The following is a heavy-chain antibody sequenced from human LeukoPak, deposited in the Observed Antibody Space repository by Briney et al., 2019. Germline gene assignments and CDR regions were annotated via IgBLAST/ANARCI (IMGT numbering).Heavy chain of an antibody. V-gene: IGHV3-23*01. J-gene: IGHJ3*01. CDR2: ISGSGGVT. CDR3: AKNGSGTSRAFDV. D-gene: IGHD3-10*01. Sequence: GGSLRLSCAASGFTFSSSAMSWVRQAPGQGLEWVSAISGSGGVTYYRDSVKGRFTVSRDNSKNTLYLQMNSLRAEDTALYYCAKNGSGTSRAFDVWGQGTMVTVSS. CDR1: GFTFSSSA.